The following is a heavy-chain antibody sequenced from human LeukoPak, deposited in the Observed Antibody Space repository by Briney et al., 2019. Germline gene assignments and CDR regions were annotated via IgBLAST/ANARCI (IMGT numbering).Heavy chain of an antibody. Sequence: SETLSLTCTVSGGSISSSSYYWGWIRQPPGKGLEWIGSIYYSGSTYYNPSLKSRVTISVDTSKNQFSLKLSSVTAADTAVYYCARHSWFDPWGQGTLVTVSS. CDR1: GGSISSSSYY. J-gene: IGHJ5*02. CDR2: IYYSGST. V-gene: IGHV4-39*01. CDR3: ARHSWFDP.